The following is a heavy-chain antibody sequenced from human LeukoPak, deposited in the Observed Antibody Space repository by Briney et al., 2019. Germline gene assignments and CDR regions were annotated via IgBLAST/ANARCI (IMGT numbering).Heavy chain of an antibody. CDR3: ARERETYNDY. CDR2: ISSSSSTI. V-gene: IGHV3-48*01. Sequence: GGSLRLSCAASGFTFSSYSMNWVRQAPGKGLEWVSYISSSSSTIYYADSVKGRFTISRDNAKNSLSLQMNSLRAEDTAVYFCARERETYNDYWGQGTLVTVSS. CDR1: GFTFSSYS. D-gene: IGHD1-1*01. J-gene: IGHJ4*02.